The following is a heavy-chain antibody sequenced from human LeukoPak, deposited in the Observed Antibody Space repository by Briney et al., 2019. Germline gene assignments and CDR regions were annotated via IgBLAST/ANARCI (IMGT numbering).Heavy chain of an antibody. V-gene: IGHV3-30*18. D-gene: IGHD1-1*01. CDR2: VSYDGNDG. J-gene: IGHJ4*02. Sequence: GGPLRLSCIGAGFNFSYYAIYWVRQAPGKGLEWVAVVSYDGNDGYYADSVKGRFSISRDNSQNTVALQMNNLRVDDTAIYYCAKLAWNDGSYYFDYWGQGTLVTVSS. CDR3: AKLAWNDGSYYFDY. CDR1: GFNFSYYA.